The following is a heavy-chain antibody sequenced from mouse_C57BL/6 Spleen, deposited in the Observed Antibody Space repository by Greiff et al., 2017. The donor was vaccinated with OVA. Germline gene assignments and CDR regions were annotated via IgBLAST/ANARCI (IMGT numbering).Heavy chain of an antibody. Sequence: QVHVKQPGAELVKPGASVKLSCKASGYTFTSYWMHWVKQRPGQGLEWIGMIHPNSGSTNYNEKFKSKATLTVDKSSSTAYMQLSSLTSEDSAVYYCAREGYYRYFDVWGTGTTVTVSS. CDR2: IHPNSGST. J-gene: IGHJ1*03. D-gene: IGHD2-2*01. CDR3: AREGYYRYFDV. CDR1: GYTFTSYW. V-gene: IGHV1-64*01.